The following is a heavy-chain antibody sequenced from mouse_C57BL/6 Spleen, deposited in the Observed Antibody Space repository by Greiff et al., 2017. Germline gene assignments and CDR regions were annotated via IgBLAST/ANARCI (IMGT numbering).Heavy chain of an antibody. CDR1: GYTFTSYW. Sequence: VQLLQPGAELVKPGASVKLSCTASGYTFTSYWMQWVQQTPGQGLEWIGEIDPSDSYTNYNQKVKGQATLTVDQSYSTAYMQLSSLTYEDSAVSYYDRVTYDGYCPYAMDYWGQGTSVTVSS. V-gene: IGHV1-50*01. CDR2: IDPSDSYT. CDR3: DRVTYDGYCPYAMDY. J-gene: IGHJ4*01. D-gene: IGHD2-3*01.